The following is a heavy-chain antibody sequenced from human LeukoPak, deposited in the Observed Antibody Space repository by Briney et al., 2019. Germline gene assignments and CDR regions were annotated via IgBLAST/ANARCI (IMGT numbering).Heavy chain of an antibody. Sequence: PGGSLRLSCAVSAFTLSDNYMTWIRQAPGKGLEWVSYISPSGTDISYADSVKGRFTISRDTYKNTLYLQMNSLRAEDTAVYYCPRGGSKTGHDSRGFFDYWGQGTLVTVS. CDR3: PRGGSKTGHDSRGFFDY. V-gene: IGHV3-11*04. J-gene: IGHJ4*02. CDR1: AFTLSDNY. D-gene: IGHD5-12*01. CDR2: ISPSGTDI.